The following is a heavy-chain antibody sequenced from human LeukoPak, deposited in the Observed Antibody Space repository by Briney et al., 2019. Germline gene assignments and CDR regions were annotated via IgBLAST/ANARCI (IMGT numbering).Heavy chain of an antibody. CDR1: GFNFSSHG. J-gene: IGHJ4*02. D-gene: IGHD3-10*01. V-gene: IGHV3-48*04. CDR3: ARSYYYSPFAY. CDR2: LSGSSRTI. Sequence: PGGSLRLSCAASGFNFSSHGMNWVRQAPGKGLEWVSYLSGSSRTIYYADSEKGRFTISRDNAKNSLYLQMNSLRAEDTAVYYCARSYYYSPFAYWGQGTLVTVSS.